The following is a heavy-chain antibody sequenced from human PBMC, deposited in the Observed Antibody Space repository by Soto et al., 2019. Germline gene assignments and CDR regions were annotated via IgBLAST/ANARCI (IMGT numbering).Heavy chain of an antibody. CDR1: GGSISSYY. CDR2: IYYSGST. J-gene: IGHJ3*02. V-gene: IGHV4-59*01. D-gene: IGHD3-3*01. Sequence: SETLSLTCTVSGGSISSYYWSWIRQPPGKGLEWIGYIYYSGSTNYNPSLKSRVTISVDTSKNQFSLKLSSVTAADTAVYYCARGVSRYYDFWSGYYTPAAFDIWGQGTMVTVSS. CDR3: ARGVSRYYDFWSGYYTPAAFDI.